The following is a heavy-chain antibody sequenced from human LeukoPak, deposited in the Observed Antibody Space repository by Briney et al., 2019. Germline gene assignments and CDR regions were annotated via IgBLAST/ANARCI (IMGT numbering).Heavy chain of an antibody. Sequence: ASVKVSCKVSGYTLTELSMHWVRQAPGKGLEWMGGFDPEDGETIYAQKFQGRVTMTEDTSTDTAYMELSSLRSEDTAVYYCATDLSRLWFGEFPYFDYWGQGTLVTVSS. V-gene: IGHV1-24*01. CDR3: ATDLSRLWFGEFPYFDY. J-gene: IGHJ4*02. CDR2: FDPEDGET. D-gene: IGHD3-10*01. CDR1: GYTLTELS.